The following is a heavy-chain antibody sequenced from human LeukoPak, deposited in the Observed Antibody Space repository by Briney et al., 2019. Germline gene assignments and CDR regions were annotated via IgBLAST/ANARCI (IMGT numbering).Heavy chain of an antibody. CDR3: ARPLRVTMIRGAAFRASSDFDP. J-gene: IGHJ5*02. V-gene: IGHV1-46*01. D-gene: IGHD3-10*01. CDR2: INPSGGST. Sequence: ASVKVSCKASGYTFTSYYMHWVRQAPGQGLEWMGIINPSGGSTSYAQKFQDRVTMTRDTSISTAYMEVSRLRYDDTAVYYCARPLRVTMIRGAAFRASSDFDPWGQGTLVTVSS. CDR1: GYTFTSYY.